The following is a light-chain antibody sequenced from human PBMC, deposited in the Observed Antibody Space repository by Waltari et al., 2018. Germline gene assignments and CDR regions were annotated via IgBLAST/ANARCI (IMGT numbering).Light chain of an antibody. CDR2: EGS. CDR1: SSDVGRYNL. J-gene: IGLJ1*01. Sequence: QSALTQPASVSGSPGQSITISCTGTSSDVGRYNLVSWYQQPPGKAPKLMIYEGSNRPSGISHRFSGSKSGNTASLTISGLQAEDEADYYCCSYAVGAIYVFGTGTKVTVL. V-gene: IGLV2-23*01. CDR3: CSYAVGAIYV.